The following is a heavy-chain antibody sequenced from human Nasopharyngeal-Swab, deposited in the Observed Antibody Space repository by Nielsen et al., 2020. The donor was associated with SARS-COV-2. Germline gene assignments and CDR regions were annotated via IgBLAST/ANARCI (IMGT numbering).Heavy chain of an antibody. Sequence: WIRQPPGKGLEWIGYIYYSGSTNYNPSLKSRVTISVDTSKNQFSLKPSSVTAADTAVYYCATAANYDILTGYYSYYYYMDVWGKGTTVTSP. V-gene: IGHV4-59*01. CDR3: ATAANYDILTGYYSYYYYMDV. J-gene: IGHJ6*03. CDR2: IYYSGST. D-gene: IGHD3-9*01.